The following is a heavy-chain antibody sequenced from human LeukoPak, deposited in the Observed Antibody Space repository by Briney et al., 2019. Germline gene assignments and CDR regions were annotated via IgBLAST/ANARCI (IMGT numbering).Heavy chain of an antibody. Sequence: GASVKVSCKASGYTFTSYYMHWVRQAPGQGLEWMGIINPSGGSTSYAQKFQGRVTMTRDTSTSTVYMELSSLRSEDTAVYYCAGTRNYYYGMDVWGQGTTVTASS. CDR1: GYTFTSYY. V-gene: IGHV1-46*03. J-gene: IGHJ6*02. CDR3: AGTRNYYYGMDV. CDR2: INPSGGST. D-gene: IGHD2-8*01.